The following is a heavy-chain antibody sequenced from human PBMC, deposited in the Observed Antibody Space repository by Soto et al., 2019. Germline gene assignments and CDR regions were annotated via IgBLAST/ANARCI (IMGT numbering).Heavy chain of an antibody. CDR2: IAPDASQI. J-gene: IGHJ5*02. D-gene: IGHD2-2*02. CDR3: ATDIHATWLLNS. CDR1: WVRCGGEG. V-gene: IGHV3-30*04. Sequence: GVLRLPFGAFWVRCGGEGVCCVRQAPGRGLEWVALIAPDASQIHYAGSVKGRFTISRDNSKNTLYLQMDSLRAEDTSLYLCATDIHATWLLNSWGQGTLVTVSS.